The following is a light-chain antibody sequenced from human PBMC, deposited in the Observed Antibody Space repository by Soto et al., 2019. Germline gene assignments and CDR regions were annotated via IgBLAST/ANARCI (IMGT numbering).Light chain of an antibody. CDR2: AS. CDR3: QHYGGSAL. CDR1: QNVSDMY. V-gene: IGKV3-20*01. J-gene: IGKJ3*01. Sequence: EIVLTQSPGTLSLSPGERATLSCRASQNVSDMYLAWYQQKPGQAPRLLIYASNRSTGIPDSFSGSGSGTDFTHNIGRLESEDFAVYYCQHYGGSALLGHGTKVDIK.